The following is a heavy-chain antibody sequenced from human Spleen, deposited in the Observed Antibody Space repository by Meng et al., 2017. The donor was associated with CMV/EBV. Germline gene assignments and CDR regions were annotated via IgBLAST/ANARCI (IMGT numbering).Heavy chain of an antibody. Sequence: QVQLVQSGAEVKRPGSSVKVSCQASGETFSSYAINWVRQAPGQGLEWMGIIKSDGESKIYAQKFEDRVTMTRDMSTSTVYMDLTSLRSEDTAVYYCARELPHTYYFASWGQGTLVTVSS. J-gene: IGHJ4*02. V-gene: IGHV1-46*01. CDR3: ARELPHTYYFAS. D-gene: IGHD1-26*01. CDR2: IKSDGESK. CDR1: GETFSSYA.